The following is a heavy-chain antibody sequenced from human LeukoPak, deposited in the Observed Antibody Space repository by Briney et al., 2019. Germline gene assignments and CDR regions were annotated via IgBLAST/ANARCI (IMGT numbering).Heavy chain of an antibody. CDR1: GFTFINFA. J-gene: IGHJ6*02. V-gene: IGHV3-30-3*01. Sequence: GGSLRLSCAASGFTFINFAMHAVRQAPSKGLEWVAVISYDGDNEYYADSVKGQFTISRDNSKDRLYLQMNSLRPEDTAMYYCARVRGGRSWYYYAMDVWGRGTTVTVSS. D-gene: IGHD3-16*01. CDR3: ARVRGGRSWYYYAMDV. CDR2: ISYDGDNE.